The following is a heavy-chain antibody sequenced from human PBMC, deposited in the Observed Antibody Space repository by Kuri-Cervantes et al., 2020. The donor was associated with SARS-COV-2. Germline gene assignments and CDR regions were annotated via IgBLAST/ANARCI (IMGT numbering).Heavy chain of an antibody. V-gene: IGHV3-11*03. CDR3: ASFGSGWYDDAFDI. J-gene: IGHJ3*02. CDR2: ISSSSSYT. CDR1: GFTFSDYY. Sequence: GGSLRLSCAASGFTFSDYYMSWICQAPGKGLEWVSYISSSSSYTNYADSVRGRFTISRDNAKNSLYLQMNSLRAEDTAVYYCASFGSGWYDDAFDIWGQGTMVTVSS. D-gene: IGHD6-19*01.